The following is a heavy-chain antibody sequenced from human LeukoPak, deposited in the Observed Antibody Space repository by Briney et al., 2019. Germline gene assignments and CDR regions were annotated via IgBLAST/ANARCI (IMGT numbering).Heavy chain of an antibody. V-gene: IGHV3-66*01. CDR1: GFTVSGNC. CDR2: IYSGGST. D-gene: IGHD3-10*01. Sequence: GGSLRLSCAASGFTVSGNCMTWVRQAPGKGLEWVSVIYSGGSTYYADSVKGRFTISRDNSKNTLYLQMNSLRAEDTAVYYCARDKNYGSGRGAFDIWGQGTMVTVSS. J-gene: IGHJ3*02. CDR3: ARDKNYGSGRGAFDI.